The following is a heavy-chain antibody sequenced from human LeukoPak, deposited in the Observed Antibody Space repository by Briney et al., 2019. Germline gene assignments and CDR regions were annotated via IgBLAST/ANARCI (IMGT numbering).Heavy chain of an antibody. V-gene: IGHV1-18*01. J-gene: IGHJ6*03. CDR3: ARVWFGGNYYYYYMDV. CDR1: GYTFTSYG. CDR2: ISAYNGNT. D-gene: IGHD3-10*01. Sequence: ASVKVSCKASGYTFTSYGISWVRQAPGQGLEWMGWISAYNGNTNYAQKLQGRVTMTTDTSTSTAYMELRSLRSDDTAVYYCARVWFGGNYYYYYMDVWGKGTTVTISS.